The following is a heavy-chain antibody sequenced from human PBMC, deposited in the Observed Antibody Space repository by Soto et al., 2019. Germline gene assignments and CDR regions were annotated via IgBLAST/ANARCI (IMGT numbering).Heavy chain of an antibody. D-gene: IGHD2-2*01. Sequence: GGSLRLSCAASGFTFSSYEMNWVRKAPGKGLEWVSYISSSGSTIYYADSVKGRFTISRHNAKNSLYLQMNSLRAEDTAVYYCARGRYQLLPIWFDPWGQGTLVTVSS. CDR3: ARGRYQLLPIWFDP. V-gene: IGHV3-48*03. CDR2: ISSSGSTI. CDR1: GFTFSSYE. J-gene: IGHJ5*02.